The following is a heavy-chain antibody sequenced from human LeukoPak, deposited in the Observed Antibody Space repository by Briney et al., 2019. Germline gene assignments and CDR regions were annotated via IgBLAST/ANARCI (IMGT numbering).Heavy chain of an antibody. J-gene: IGHJ3*02. D-gene: IGHD3-22*01. Sequence: SETLSLTCTVSGGSISSYYWSWLRQPPGKGLEWIGYIYYSGSTNYNPSLKSRVTISVDTSKNQFSLKLSSVTAADTAVYYCARDMTVAPWDAFDIWGQGTMVTVSS. CDR2: IYYSGST. CDR3: ARDMTVAPWDAFDI. V-gene: IGHV4-59*01. CDR1: GGSISSYY.